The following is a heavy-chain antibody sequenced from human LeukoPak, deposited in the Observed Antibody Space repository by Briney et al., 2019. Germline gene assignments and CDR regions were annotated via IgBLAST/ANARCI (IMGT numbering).Heavy chain of an antibody. D-gene: IGHD3-10*01. CDR3: ARDGLWFAELWSKFFDY. V-gene: IGHV3-30*01. J-gene: IGHJ4*02. Sequence: GGSLRLSCAASGFTFSSYAMHWVRQAPGKGLEWVAVISYDGSNKYYADSVKGRFTISRDNSKNTLYLQMNSLRAEDTAVYYCARDGLWFAELWSKFFDYWGQGTLVTVSS. CDR1: GFTFSSYA. CDR2: ISYDGSNK.